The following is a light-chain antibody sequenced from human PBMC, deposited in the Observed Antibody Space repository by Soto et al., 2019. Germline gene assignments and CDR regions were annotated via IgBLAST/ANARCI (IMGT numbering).Light chain of an antibody. CDR2: DAS. V-gene: IGKV3-11*01. CDR3: QQRSNWPVAT. CDR1: QGVSSY. J-gene: IGKJ1*01. Sequence: EIVLTQSPATLSLSPGERATLSCRASQGVSSYLAWYQQKPGQAPRLLIYDASNRATGIPARFSGSGSGTDFTLTISSLEPEDFAVYYCQQRSNWPVATFGQGTKVDI.